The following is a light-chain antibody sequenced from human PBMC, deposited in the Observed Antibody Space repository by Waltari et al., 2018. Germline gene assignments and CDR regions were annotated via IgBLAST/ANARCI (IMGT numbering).Light chain of an antibody. CDR2: GAS. V-gene: IGKV3-20*01. J-gene: IGKJ2*01. Sequence: EVVLTQSPDTLSLSPGERATLSCRASQSLTKRYVAWYQQKPGRAPRLLSYGASSRAAGIPDRFSGSGSGTDFTLTISRLEPEDFAVYYCQQYGSSVLYTFGQGTKLEIK. CDR3: QQYGSSVLYT. CDR1: QSLTKRY.